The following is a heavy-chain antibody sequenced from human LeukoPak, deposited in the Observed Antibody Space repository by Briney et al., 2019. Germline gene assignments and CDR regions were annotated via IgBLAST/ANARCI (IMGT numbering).Heavy chain of an antibody. D-gene: IGHD5-12*01. CDR3: ARDSGYSGYDHIRGDY. Sequence: ASVKVSCKASGYTFTGYYMHWVRQAPGQGLEWMGWINPNSGGTNYAQKFQGRVTMTRDTSISTACMELSRLRSDDTAVYYCARDSGYSGYDHIRGDYWGQGTLVTVSS. J-gene: IGHJ4*02. CDR2: INPNSGGT. CDR1: GYTFTGYY. V-gene: IGHV1-2*02.